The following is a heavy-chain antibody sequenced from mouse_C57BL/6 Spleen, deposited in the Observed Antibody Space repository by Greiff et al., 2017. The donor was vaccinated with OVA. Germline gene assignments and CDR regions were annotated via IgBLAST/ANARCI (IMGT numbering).Heavy chain of an antibody. D-gene: IGHD2-4*01. J-gene: IGHJ4*01. CDR2: IYPGDGDT. CDR3: VWVDYDYGYYAMDY. V-gene: IGHV1-80*01. Sequence: QVQLQASGAELVKPGASVKISCKASGYAFSSYWMNWVKQRPGKGLEWIGQIYPGDGDTNYNGKFKGKATMTADKSSSTAYMQLSSLTSEDSAVYFCVWVDYDYGYYAMDYWGQGTSVTVSS. CDR1: GYAFSSYW.